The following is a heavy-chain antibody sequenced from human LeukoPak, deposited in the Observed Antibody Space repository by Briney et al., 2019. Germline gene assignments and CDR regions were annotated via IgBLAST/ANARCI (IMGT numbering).Heavy chain of an antibody. CDR1: GGSISSSSYY. V-gene: IGHV4-39*02. J-gene: IGHJ4*02. CDR2: VHYSGST. D-gene: IGHD2-8*01. CDR3: ARARGPYCTNGVCYSIRQFDY. Sequence: SETLSLTCTVSGGSISSSSYYWGWIRQPPGKGLEWIGTVHYSGSTYYNPSLNSRVTISVDTSKNHFSLKLSSVTAADTAVYYCARARGPYCTNGVCYSIRQFDYWGQGTLVTVSS.